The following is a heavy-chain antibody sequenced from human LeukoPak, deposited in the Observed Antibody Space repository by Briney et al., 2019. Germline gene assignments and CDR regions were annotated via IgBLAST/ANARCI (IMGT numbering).Heavy chain of an antibody. CDR2: TYYRSTWYN. V-gene: IGHV6-1*01. J-gene: IGHJ4*02. CDR3: AREGIAADSYFDH. Sequence: SQTLSLTCAISGDSVSSNSVTWNWIRQSPSRGLEWLGRTYYRSTWYNDYAVSVRGRITVNPDTSKNQFSLQLNSVTPEDTAVYYCAREGIAADSYFDHWGQGSLVTVSS. D-gene: IGHD6-13*01. CDR1: GDSVSSNSVT.